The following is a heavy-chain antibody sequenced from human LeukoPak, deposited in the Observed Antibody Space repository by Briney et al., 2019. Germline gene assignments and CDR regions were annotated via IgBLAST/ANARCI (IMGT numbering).Heavy chain of an antibody. J-gene: IGHJ6*02. CDR3: ARLFTRAWEYRYGMDV. CDR1: GGSIRTDVSY. V-gene: IGHV4-39*02. CDR2: IYIDVIT. Sequence: SETLSLTCTVSGGSIRTDVSYWAWTRQPPGKGLGWIGSIYIDVITHYNSSLQSRVTLSIDPSKNHFSLTLTSVTAADTAVFYCARLFTRAWEYRYGMDVWGQGTAVTVSS. D-gene: IGHD1-26*01.